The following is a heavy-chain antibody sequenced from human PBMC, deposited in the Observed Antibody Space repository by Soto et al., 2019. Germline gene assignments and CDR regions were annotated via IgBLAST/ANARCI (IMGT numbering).Heavy chain of an antibody. CDR3: ARATPRYYDSSGYPGGIDP. Sequence: SVKVSCKASGGTFSSYAISWVRQAPGQGLEWMGGIIPIFGTANYAQKFQGRVTITADESTSTAYMELSSLRSEDTAVYYCARATPRYYDSSGYPGGIDPWGQGTLVTVSS. CDR1: GGTFSSYA. J-gene: IGHJ5*02. CDR2: IIPIFGTA. V-gene: IGHV1-69*13. D-gene: IGHD3-22*01.